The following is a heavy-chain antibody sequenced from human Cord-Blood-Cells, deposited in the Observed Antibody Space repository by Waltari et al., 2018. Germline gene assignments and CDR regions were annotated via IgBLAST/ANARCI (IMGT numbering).Heavy chain of an antibody. J-gene: IGHJ6*02. D-gene: IGHD3-3*01. CDR2: IYYSGST. Sequence: QVQLQASGPGLVKPSETLSLTCTVSGGSVSSGTYYWRWIRQPPGKGLVWIRYIYYSGSTNYNPSLKSRVTISVDTSKNQFSLKLSSVTAADTAVYYCARDSPVYYDFWSGYYESYYYYGMDVWGQGTTVTVSS. CDR1: GGSVSSGTYY. V-gene: IGHV4-61*01. CDR3: ARDSPVYYDFWSGYYESYYYYGMDV.